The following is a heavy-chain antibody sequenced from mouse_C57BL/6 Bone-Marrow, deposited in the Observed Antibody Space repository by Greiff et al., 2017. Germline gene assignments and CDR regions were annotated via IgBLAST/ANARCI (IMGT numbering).Heavy chain of an antibody. CDR2: INPYNGGT. J-gene: IGHJ2*01. CDR1: GYTFTDYY. CDR3: ARLGDY. V-gene: IGHV1-19*01. Sequence: EVQLQQSGPVLVKPGASVKMSCKASGYTFTDYYMNWVEQSHGKSLEWIGVINPYNGGTSYNQKFKGKATLTVDKSSSTAYMELNSLTSEDSAVYYCARLGDYWGQGTTLTVSS.